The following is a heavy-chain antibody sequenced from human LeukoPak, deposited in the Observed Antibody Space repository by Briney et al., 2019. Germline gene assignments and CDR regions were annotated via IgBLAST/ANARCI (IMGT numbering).Heavy chain of an antibody. Sequence: GGSLRLSCAVSGFTFRSYWMHWVSQDPGKGLVWVSSIKSDGSSTTYADSVKGRFTISRDNAENTLYLQMNSLRVEDTAVYYCARISTMVRHYWGQGTLVTVSS. V-gene: IGHV3-74*03. D-gene: IGHD3-10*01. CDR3: ARISTMVRHY. CDR2: IKSDGSST. CDR1: GFTFRSYW. J-gene: IGHJ4*02.